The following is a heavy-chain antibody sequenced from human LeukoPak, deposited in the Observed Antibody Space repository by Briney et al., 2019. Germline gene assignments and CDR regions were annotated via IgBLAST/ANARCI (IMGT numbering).Heavy chain of an antibody. D-gene: IGHD3-16*01. J-gene: IGHJ6*02. CDR1: GFTFSSYD. CDR2: IGTAGDT. CDR3: ARGGEKWTDYYGMDV. Sequence: GGSLRLSCAASGFTFSSYDMHWVRQATGKGLEWVSAIGTAGDTYYPGSVKGRFTISRENAKNSLYLQMNSLRAGDTAVYYCARGGEKWTDYYGMDVWGQGTAVTVSS. V-gene: IGHV3-13*01.